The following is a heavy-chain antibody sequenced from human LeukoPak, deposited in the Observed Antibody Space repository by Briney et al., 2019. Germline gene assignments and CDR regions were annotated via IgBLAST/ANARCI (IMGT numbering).Heavy chain of an antibody. CDR3: ARVDSGRYYGHDY. CDR1: GYTFTSYG. Sequence: ASVKVSCKASGYTFTSYGISWVRQAPGQGLEWMGWISVYNGNTNYVQKFQGRVTMTTDTSTNTAYMELRSLRSDDTAMYYCARVDSGRYYGHDYWGQGTLITVTS. V-gene: IGHV1-18*01. J-gene: IGHJ4*02. CDR2: ISVYNGNT. D-gene: IGHD1-26*01.